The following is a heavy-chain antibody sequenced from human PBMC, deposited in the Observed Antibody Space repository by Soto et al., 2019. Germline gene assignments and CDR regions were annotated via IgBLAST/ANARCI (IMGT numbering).Heavy chain of an antibody. J-gene: IGHJ4*02. CDR1: GSTFSSYA. Sequence: PGGSLRLSCAASGSTFSSYAMHWVRQAPGKGLEWVAVISYDGSNKYYADSVKSRFTISRDNSKNTLYLQMNSLRAEDTAVYYCARARRYCSGGSCSFDYWGQGTLVTVSS. V-gene: IGHV3-30-3*01. CDR3: ARARRYCSGGSCSFDY. CDR2: ISYDGSNK. D-gene: IGHD2-15*01.